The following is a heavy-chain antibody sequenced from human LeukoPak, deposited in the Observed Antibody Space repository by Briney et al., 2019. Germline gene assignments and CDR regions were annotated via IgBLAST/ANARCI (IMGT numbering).Heavy chain of an antibody. D-gene: IGHD1-26*01. V-gene: IGHV3-74*01. CDR1: GFTFSSHW. CDR2: INGDGGST. CDR3: ARDQVGATPIDY. Sequence: PGGSLRLSCAASGFTFSSHWMHWVRQDPGKGLPWVSHINGDGGSTGYADSVKGRFTISRGNAKNTLYLHMNSLRAEDTAVYYCARDQVGATPIDYWGQGTLVTVSS. J-gene: IGHJ4*02.